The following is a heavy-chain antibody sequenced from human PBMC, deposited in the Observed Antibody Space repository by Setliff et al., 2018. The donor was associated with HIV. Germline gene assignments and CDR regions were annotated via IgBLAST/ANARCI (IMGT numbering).Heavy chain of an antibody. CDR2: INRDGSKK. CDR3: AKDSSSGYYYYYLDV. V-gene: IGHV3-7*01. CDR1: GFTINSHW. J-gene: IGHJ6*03. D-gene: IGHD6-6*01. Sequence: PGGSLRLSCAASGFTINSHWLTWVRQAPGKGLEWVANINRDGSKKYYGDSVKGRFTISRDKSKNTLYLQMDSLRAEDTAAYYCAKDSSSGYYYYYLDVWGKGTTVTVSS.